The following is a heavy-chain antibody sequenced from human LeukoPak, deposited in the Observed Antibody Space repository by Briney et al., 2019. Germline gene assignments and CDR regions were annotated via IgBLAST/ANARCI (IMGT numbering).Heavy chain of an antibody. CDR3: ASPGDYYGSGIGNWFDP. J-gene: IGHJ5*02. D-gene: IGHD3-10*01. CDR2: INHSGST. V-gene: IGHV4-34*01. CDR1: GGSFSGYY. Sequence: SETLSLTCAAYGGSFSGYYWSWIRQPPGKGLEWIGEINHSGSTNYNPSLKSRVTISVDTSKNQFSLKLSSVTAANTAVYYCASPGDYYGSGIGNWFDPWGQGTLVTVSS.